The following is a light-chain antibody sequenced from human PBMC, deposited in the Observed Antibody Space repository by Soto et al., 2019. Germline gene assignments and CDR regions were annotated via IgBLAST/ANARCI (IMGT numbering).Light chain of an antibody. J-gene: IGLJ1*01. Sequence: QSVLTQPPSASGTPGQRVTISCSGSSSNIGSNYVYWYQQLPGTAPKLLIYRNNQRPSGVPDRFSGSKSGTSASLAISGLRSEDEADYYCAAWDDSLSAVFGTVTKVTVL. V-gene: IGLV1-47*01. CDR1: SSNIGSNY. CDR3: AAWDDSLSAV. CDR2: RNN.